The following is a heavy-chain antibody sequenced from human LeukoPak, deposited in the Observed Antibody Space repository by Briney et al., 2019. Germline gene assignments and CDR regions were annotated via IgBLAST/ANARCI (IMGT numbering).Heavy chain of an antibody. CDR1: GFAFSDYY. Sequence: PGGSLRLSCAASGFAFSDYYMNWIRQAPGKGLEWVSYISSSGSTIYYADSVKGRFTISRDNAKYSLYLQMNSLRAEDTAVYYCARRLWTSRHAFDIWGQGTMVTVSS. J-gene: IGHJ3*02. CDR2: ISSSGSTI. D-gene: IGHD2-21*01. V-gene: IGHV3-11*01. CDR3: ARRLWTSRHAFDI.